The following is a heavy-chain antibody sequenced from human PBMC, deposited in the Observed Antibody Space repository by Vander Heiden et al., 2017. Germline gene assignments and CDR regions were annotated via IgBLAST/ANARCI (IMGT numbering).Heavy chain of an antibody. CDR2: IYNTGDRIK. CDR3: ARAGYCSASSCYYGSLDY. D-gene: IGHD2-8*02. V-gene: IGHV4-39*01. CDR1: GGSISSSNYY. J-gene: IGHJ4*02. Sequence: QLQLQESGPGLVRPSATPPLTCTVSGGSISSSNYYWAWILPTQGKGLQWIGSIYNTGDRIKHDNPSLKSRVSISVDTSKNQFSLTLTSVTAADTAHYYCARAGYCSASSCYYGSLDYWGQGRLVTISS.